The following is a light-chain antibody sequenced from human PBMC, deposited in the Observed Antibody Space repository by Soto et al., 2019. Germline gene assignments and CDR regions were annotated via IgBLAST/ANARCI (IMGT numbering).Light chain of an antibody. V-gene: IGKV4-1*01. CDR2: WAS. Sequence: DIVMTQSPDSLAVSLGERATINCKSSQNILYSSNNNNYLAWYQQKPGQPPKLLIYWASTRESGVPDRCSGSGSGTDFTLTISSLQAEDVAVYYCQQYYSTPQTFGQGTKVEVK. CDR3: QQYYSTPQT. J-gene: IGKJ1*01. CDR1: QNILYSSNNNNY.